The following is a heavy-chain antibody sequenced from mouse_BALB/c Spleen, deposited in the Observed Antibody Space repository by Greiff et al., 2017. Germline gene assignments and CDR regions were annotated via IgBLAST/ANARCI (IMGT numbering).Heavy chain of an antibody. V-gene: IGHV5-17*02. CDR2: ISSGSSTI. D-gene: IGHD1-1*01. CDR3: ARDGSSPAWFAY. J-gene: IGHJ3*01. Sequence: EVQLVESGGGLVQPGGSRKLSCAASGFTFSSFGMHWVRQAPEKGLEWVAYISSGSSTIYYADTVKGRFTISRDNPKNTLFLQMTSLRSEDTAMYYCARDGSSPAWFAYWGQGTLVTVSA. CDR1: GFTFSSFG.